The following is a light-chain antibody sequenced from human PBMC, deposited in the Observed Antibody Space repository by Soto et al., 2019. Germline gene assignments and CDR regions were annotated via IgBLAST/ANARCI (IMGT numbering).Light chain of an antibody. CDR1: NSNLGAGYD. CDR2: GNR. CDR3: QAYDYSLTAFV. Sequence: QSVLTQPPSVSGVPGQRVTISCTGNNSNLGAGYDVHWYQQLPGAAPKLVVFGNRNRPSGVPERFSGSKSGTSASLAITGLQDEDEADYYCQAYDYSLTAFVFGGGTKVTVL. J-gene: IGLJ3*02. V-gene: IGLV1-40*01.